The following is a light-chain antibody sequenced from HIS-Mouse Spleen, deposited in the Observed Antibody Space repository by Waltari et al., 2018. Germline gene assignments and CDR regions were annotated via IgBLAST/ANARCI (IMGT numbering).Light chain of an antibody. J-gene: IGLJ2*01. V-gene: IGLV3-10*01. CDR3: YSTDSSGNHRV. Sequence: SYELTQPPSVSVSPGQTARITCSGDALPKKYSYWYQQKPGQAPVLVIYEDSKRPSGIPVRFSGPSSGTMATLTISGAQVEDEADYYCYSTDSSGNHRVFGGGTKLTVL. CDR2: EDS. CDR1: ALPKKY.